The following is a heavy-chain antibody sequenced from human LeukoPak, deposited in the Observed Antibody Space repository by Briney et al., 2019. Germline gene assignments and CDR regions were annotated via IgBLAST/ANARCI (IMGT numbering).Heavy chain of an antibody. CDR1: SYSISSGYY. CDR3: ARHEGSSSGWYGEYGQH. J-gene: IGHJ1*01. Sequence: PSETLSLTCTVSSYSISSGYYWGWIRHPPGKGLELIGIIYHSGSTYYNPSLQGRVTISVDTSKNQFSLKLNSVTAADTAVYYCARHEGSSSGWYGEYGQHWGQGTLVTVSS. CDR2: IYHSGST. D-gene: IGHD6-19*01. V-gene: IGHV4-38-2*02.